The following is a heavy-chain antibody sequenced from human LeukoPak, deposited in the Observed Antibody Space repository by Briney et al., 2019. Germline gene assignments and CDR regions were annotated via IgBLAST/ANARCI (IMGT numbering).Heavy chain of an antibody. J-gene: IGHJ6*03. V-gene: IGHV1-2*02. CDR1: GYTFTGYY. CDR2: INPNSGGT. Sequence: ASVKVSCKASGYTFTGYYMHWVRQAPGQGLEWMGWINPNSGGTKYTQKFQGRVTMTRDTSITTVYMELSRLRSDDTAVYYCARGLYSGYENYYYYMDVWGKGTTVTISS. D-gene: IGHD5-12*01. CDR3: ARGLYSGYENYYYYMDV.